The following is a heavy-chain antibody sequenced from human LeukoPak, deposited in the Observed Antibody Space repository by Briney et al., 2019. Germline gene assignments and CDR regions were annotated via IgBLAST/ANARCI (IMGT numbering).Heavy chain of an antibody. J-gene: IGHJ3*02. CDR2: IDPAGSGT. CDR3: ARAGYAYDI. Sequence: GVLRLSCAASGFTFSSYWMHWVRQVPGKGLVWVSQIDPAGSGTTYADSVKGRFTFSRDNAKNMLYLQMNSLRAEDTAVYYCARAGYAYDIWGQGTMVTVSS. CDR1: GFTFSSYW. V-gene: IGHV3-74*01.